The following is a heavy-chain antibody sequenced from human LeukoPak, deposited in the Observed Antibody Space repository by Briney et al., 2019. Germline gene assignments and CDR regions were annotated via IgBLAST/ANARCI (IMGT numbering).Heavy chain of an antibody. V-gene: IGHV1-46*01. CDR2: INPSGGST. Sequence: ASVKVSCKASGYTFTSYYMHWVRQAPGQGLEWMGIINPSGGSTSYAQKFQGRVTMTRDASTSTVYMELSSLRSEDTAVYYCARDVGPSTVVTPDYYYYGMDVWGQGTTVTVSS. D-gene: IGHD4-23*01. J-gene: IGHJ6*02. CDR1: GYTFTSYY. CDR3: ARDVGPSTVVTPDYYYYGMDV.